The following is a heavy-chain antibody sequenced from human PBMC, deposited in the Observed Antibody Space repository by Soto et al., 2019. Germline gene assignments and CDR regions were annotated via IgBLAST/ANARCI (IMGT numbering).Heavy chain of an antibody. CDR2: ISSSSSTI. CDR1: GFTFSSYS. D-gene: IGHD3-3*01. CDR3: ARDLRKEYYDFWSGYSYGMDV. Sequence: PGGSLRLSCAAPGFTFSSYSMNWVRQAPGKGLEWVSYISSSSSTIYYADSVKGRFTISRDNAKNSLYLQMNSLRDEDTAVYYCARDLRKEYYDFWSGYSYGMDVWGQGTTVTVSS. V-gene: IGHV3-48*02. J-gene: IGHJ6*02.